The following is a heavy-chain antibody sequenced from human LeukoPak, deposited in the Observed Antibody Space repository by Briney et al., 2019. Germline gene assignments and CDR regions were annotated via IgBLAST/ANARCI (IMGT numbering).Heavy chain of an antibody. CDR2: INHSGST. Sequence: SETLSLTCAVYGGSFSGYYWSWIRQPPGKGLEWIGEINHSGSTNYNPSLKSRVTISVDTSKNQFSLRLSPVTAADTAVYYCARAVDQIVVVNAIHGCFDPWGQGTLVIVSS. V-gene: IGHV4-34*01. CDR1: GGSFSGYY. CDR3: ARAVDQIVVVNAIHGCFDP. J-gene: IGHJ5*02. D-gene: IGHD2-21*01.